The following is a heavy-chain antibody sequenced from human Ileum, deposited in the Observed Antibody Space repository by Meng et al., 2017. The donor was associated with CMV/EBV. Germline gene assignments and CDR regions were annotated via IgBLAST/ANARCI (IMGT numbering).Heavy chain of an antibody. D-gene: IGHD6-6*01. CDR1: GYTFTTYG. J-gene: IGHJ4*02. Sequence: TVSCKASGYTFTTYGISWVRQAPGQGLEWMGWISAYNGNTDYAQKFQGRVTMTTDTSTSTTYMELRSLGSDDTAVYYCARDRSSSDYWGQGTLVTVSS. CDR3: ARDRSSSDY. V-gene: IGHV1-18*01. CDR2: ISAYNGNT.